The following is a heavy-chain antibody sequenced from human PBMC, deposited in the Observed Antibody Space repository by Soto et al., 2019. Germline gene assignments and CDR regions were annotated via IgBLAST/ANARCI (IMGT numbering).Heavy chain of an antibody. V-gene: IGHV1-3*01. J-gene: IGHJ4*02. CDR3: ARGSMAVAGGLGDFDS. D-gene: IGHD6-19*01. Sequence: GASVKVSCKASGYTFTRYTMHWMRQAPGHRLEWMGWINADNGNTEYSQKFQGRVTLTRDTSASTSYMELSSLRSEDTAVFYCARGSMAVAGGLGDFDSWGQGTPVTVSS. CDR1: GYTFTRYT. CDR2: INADNGNT.